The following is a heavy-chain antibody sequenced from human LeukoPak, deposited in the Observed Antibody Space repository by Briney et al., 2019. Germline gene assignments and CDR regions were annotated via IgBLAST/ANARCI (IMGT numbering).Heavy chain of an antibody. CDR2: IYYSGST. J-gene: IGHJ3*02. Sequence: SETLSLTCTVSGGSIRSYYRGWIRQPPGKGLDWIGSIYYSGSTYYNPSLKSRVTISVDTSKNQFSLKLSSVTAADTAVYYCARPFYSGSYSAAFDIWGQGTMVTVSS. CDR1: GGSIRSYY. CDR3: ARPFYSGSYSAAFDI. V-gene: IGHV4-39*01. D-gene: IGHD1-26*01.